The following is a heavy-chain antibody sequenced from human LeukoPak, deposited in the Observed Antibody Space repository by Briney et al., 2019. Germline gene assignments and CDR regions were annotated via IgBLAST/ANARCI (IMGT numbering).Heavy chain of an antibody. D-gene: IGHD6-13*01. J-gene: IGHJ4*02. CDR2: VSGSGGST. Sequence: GGSLRLSCAASGFTFSSYAMSWVRQAPGKGLEWVSAVSGSGGSTYYADSVKGRFTISRDNSKNTLYLQMNSLRAEDTAVYYCARAIAAAHLFDYWGQGTLVTVSS. CDR1: GFTFSSYA. V-gene: IGHV3-23*01. CDR3: ARAIAAAHLFDY.